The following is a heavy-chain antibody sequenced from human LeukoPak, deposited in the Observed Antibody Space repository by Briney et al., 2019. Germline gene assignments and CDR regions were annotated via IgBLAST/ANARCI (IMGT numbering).Heavy chain of an antibody. CDR2: ISGISSTI. V-gene: IGHV3-48*02. Sequence: SGGSLRLSCAASGFIFSTYSMNWVRQAPGKGLEWLSYISGISSTIHYAGSAKGRFTITRDNAKNSLYLQMNSLRDEDTAVYYCARDTAYAFDIWGQGTMVTVSS. CDR3: ARDTAYAFDI. J-gene: IGHJ3*02. CDR1: GFIFSTYS.